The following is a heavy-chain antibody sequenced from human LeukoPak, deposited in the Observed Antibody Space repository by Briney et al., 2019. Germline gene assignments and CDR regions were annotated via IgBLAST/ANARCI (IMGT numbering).Heavy chain of an antibody. Sequence: GASVKVSCKASGYTFTSYAMHWVRQAPGQRLEWMGWINAGNGNTKYSQKFQGRVTITRDTSASTAYMELSSLRSEDTAVYYCARNNGGGATIPHFDYWGQGTLVTVSS. CDR2: INAGNGNT. CDR3: ARNNGGGATIPHFDY. J-gene: IGHJ4*02. V-gene: IGHV1-3*01. D-gene: IGHD5-12*01. CDR1: GYTFTSYA.